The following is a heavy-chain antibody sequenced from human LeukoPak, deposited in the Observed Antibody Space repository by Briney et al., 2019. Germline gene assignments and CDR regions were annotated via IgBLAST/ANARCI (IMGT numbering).Heavy chain of an antibody. CDR1: GGSISSGSYY. CDR2: IYTSGST. V-gene: IGHV4-61*02. Sequence: SETLSLTCTVSGGSISSGSYYWSWIRQPAGKGLEWIGRIYTSGSTNYNPSLKSRVTISVDTSKNQFSLKLSSVTAADTAVYYCARDIRIAVAGEIRYYFDYWGQGTLVTVSS. CDR3: ARDIRIAVAGEIRYYFDY. J-gene: IGHJ4*02. D-gene: IGHD6-19*01.